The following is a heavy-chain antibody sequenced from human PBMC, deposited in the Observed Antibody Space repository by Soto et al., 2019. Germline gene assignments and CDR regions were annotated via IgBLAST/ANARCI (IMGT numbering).Heavy chain of an antibody. CDR1: GYKFSTYL. D-gene: IGHD5-12*01. Sequence: GESEKISCKACGYKFSTYLIGWVRQMNGKGLEWMGIIYPGDSDTKYSPSLQGQVSISADTSISTAYLQWTSLKASDTAMYYCARLDVEMATIFDIWGQGTMVTVSS. CDR3: ARLDVEMATIFDI. J-gene: IGHJ3*02. CDR2: IYPGDSDT. V-gene: IGHV5-51*01.